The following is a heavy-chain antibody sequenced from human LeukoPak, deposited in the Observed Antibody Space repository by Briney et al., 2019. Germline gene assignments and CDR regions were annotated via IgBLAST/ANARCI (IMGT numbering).Heavy chain of an antibody. CDR2: ISWNSGSI. Sequence: GRSLRLSCAASGFTFDDYAMHWVRQAPGKGLEWVSGISWNSGSIGYADSVKGRFTISRDNAKNSLYLQMNSLRAEDTALYYCAKASPLGYSYGLPYYFDYWGQGTPVTVSS. CDR1: GFTFDDYA. D-gene: IGHD5-18*01. V-gene: IGHV3-9*01. J-gene: IGHJ4*02. CDR3: AKASPLGYSYGLPYYFDY.